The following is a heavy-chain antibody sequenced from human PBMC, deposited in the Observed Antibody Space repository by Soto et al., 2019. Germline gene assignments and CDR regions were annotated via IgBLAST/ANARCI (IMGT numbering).Heavy chain of an antibody. D-gene: IGHD2-21*02. V-gene: IGHV3-30*18. CDR1: GFSFRDFG. J-gene: IGHJ6*02. Sequence: QVQLVESGGGVVQPGRSLRLSCAPFGFSFRDFGMHWVRQAPGKGLEWVAAISHDGSNQYYGDSVKGRFSISRDHSNNRLYLQMNNLKVEDSAIYYCAKETRSRAVTATRVNGMDVWGQGTTVTLSS. CDR3: AKETRSRAVTATRVNGMDV. CDR2: ISHDGSNQ.